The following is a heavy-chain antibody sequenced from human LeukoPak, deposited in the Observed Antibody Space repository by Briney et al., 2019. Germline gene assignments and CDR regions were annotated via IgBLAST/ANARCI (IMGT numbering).Heavy chain of an antibody. J-gene: IGHJ4*02. CDR1: GFTFSSYA. V-gene: IGHV3-7*01. Sequence: PGGSLRLSCAASGFTFSSYAMSWVRQAPGKGLEWVANIKQDGSEKYYVDSVKGRFTISRDNAKNSLYLQMNSLRAEDTAVYYCARTRRGYYLDYWGQGTPVTVSS. D-gene: IGHD3-22*01. CDR2: IKQDGSEK. CDR3: ARTRRGYYLDY.